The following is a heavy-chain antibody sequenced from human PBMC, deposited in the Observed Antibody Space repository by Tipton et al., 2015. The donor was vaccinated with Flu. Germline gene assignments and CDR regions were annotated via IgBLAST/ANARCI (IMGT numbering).Heavy chain of an antibody. D-gene: IGHD3-10*01. Sequence: TLSLTCAVYGGSFSGYYWSWIRQPPGKGLEWIGEINHSGSTNYNPSLKSRVTISVDTSKNQFSLKLSSVTAADTAVYYCARGRSFIWFGELLWWFDPWGQGTLVTVPS. CDR1: GGSFSGYY. CDR2: INHSGST. CDR3: ARGRSFIWFGELLWWFDP. J-gene: IGHJ5*02. V-gene: IGHV4-34*01.